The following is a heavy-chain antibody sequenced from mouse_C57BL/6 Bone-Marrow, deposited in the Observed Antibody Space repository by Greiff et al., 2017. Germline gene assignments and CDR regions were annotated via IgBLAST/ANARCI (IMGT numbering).Heavy chain of an antibody. V-gene: IGHV1-53*01. CDR1: GYTFTSYW. J-gene: IGHJ4*01. Sequence: QVQLQQPGTELVKPGASVKLSCKASGYTFTSYWMHWVKQRPGQGLEWIGNINPSNGGTNYNEKFKSKATLTVDKSSNTAYMQLSSLTSEDSAVYYCARGRFITTVVADYAMDYWGQGTSVTVSS. CDR2: INPSNGGT. CDR3: ARGRFITTVVADYAMDY. D-gene: IGHD1-1*01.